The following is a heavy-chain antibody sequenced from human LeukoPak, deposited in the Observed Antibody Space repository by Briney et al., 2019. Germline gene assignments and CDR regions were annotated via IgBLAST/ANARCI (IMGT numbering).Heavy chain of an antibody. CDR1: GFTFSSYS. D-gene: IGHD3-22*01. V-gene: IGHV3-21*01. Sequence: GGSLRLSCAGSGFTFSSYSMTWVRQAPGKGLEWVSSISSSSSYIYYADSVKGRFTISRDNAKNSLYLQMNSLRAEDTAVYYCASVGSSGYLADYWGQGTLVTVSS. CDR2: ISSSSSYI. J-gene: IGHJ4*02. CDR3: ASVGSSGYLADY.